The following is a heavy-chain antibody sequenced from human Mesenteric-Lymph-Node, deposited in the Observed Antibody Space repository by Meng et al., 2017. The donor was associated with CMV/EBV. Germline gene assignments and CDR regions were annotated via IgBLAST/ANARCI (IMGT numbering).Heavy chain of an antibody. CDR3: VKAWRMGGPLSAFDI. J-gene: IGHJ3*02. CDR2: IKHDGTEK. CDR1: GFTFSTSW. D-gene: IGHD1-26*01. Sequence: LSLTCAASGFTFSTSWMTWVRQNPGQGLEWVANIKHDGTEKNYVDSVKGRFTIFRDNAKNSLYLQMSSLRAEDTAVYYCVKAWRMGGPLSAFDIWGQGTMVTVSS. V-gene: IGHV3-7*01.